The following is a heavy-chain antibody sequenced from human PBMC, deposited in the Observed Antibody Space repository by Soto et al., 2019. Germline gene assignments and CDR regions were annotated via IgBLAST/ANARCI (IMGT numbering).Heavy chain of an antibody. CDR2: INHSGST. D-gene: IGHD2-21*02. CDR1: GGSFSGYY. CDR3: ARGPLVYCGGDCYPYWYFDL. Sequence: QVQLQQWGAGLLKPSETLSLTCAVYGGSFSGYYWSWIRQPPGQGLEGIGEINHSGSTNYNPSLKGRVTLSVDTSKNQFSLKLSSVTAADTAVYYCARGPLVYCGGDCYPYWYFDLWGRGTLVTVS. J-gene: IGHJ2*01. V-gene: IGHV4-34*01.